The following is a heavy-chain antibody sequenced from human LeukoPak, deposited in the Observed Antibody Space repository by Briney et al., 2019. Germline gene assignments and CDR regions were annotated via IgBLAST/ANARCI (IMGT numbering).Heavy chain of an antibody. J-gene: IGHJ4*02. CDR1: GFTFSSYS. Sequence: GGSLRLSCAASGFTFSSYSMNWVRQAPGKGLEWVSSISSSSSYIYYADSVKGRFTISRDNAKNSLYLQMNSLRAEETAVYYCARSGYPTLWFGELDYWGQGTLVTVSS. CDR3: ARSGYPTLWFGELDY. D-gene: IGHD3-10*01. V-gene: IGHV3-21*01. CDR2: ISSSSSYI.